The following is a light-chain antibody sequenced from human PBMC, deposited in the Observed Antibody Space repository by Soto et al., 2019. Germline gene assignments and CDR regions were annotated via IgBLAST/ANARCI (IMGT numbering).Light chain of an antibody. V-gene: IGLV6-57*02. J-gene: IGLJ2*01. CDR3: QSYDSSHHVV. CDR2: KDN. Sequence: NFMLTQPHSVSESPGKTVTISCTGSSGRIASNYVQWYQQRPGSAPTTLLYKDNQRPSGVPERFSGSIASSSNSASLTISGLKTEDEADYYCQSYDSSHHVVFGGGTKLTVL. CDR1: SGRIASNY.